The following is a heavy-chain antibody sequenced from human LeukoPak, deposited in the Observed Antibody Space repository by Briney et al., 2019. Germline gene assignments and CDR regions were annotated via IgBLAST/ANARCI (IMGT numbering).Heavy chain of an antibody. CDR3: ARIRRSGSHRPLGWFDP. V-gene: IGHV1-2*02. Sequence: ASVKVSCKASGYTFTGYYMHWVRQAPGQGLEWMGWINPNSGGTNYAQKFQGRVTMTRDTSISTAYMELSRLRSDDTAVYYCARIRRSGSHRPLGWFDPWGQGTLVTVSS. CDR2: INPNSGGT. D-gene: IGHD6-25*01. CDR1: GYTFTGYY. J-gene: IGHJ5*02.